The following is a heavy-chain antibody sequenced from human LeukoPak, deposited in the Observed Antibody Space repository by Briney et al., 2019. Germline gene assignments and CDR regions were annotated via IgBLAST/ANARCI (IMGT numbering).Heavy chain of an antibody. CDR1: GGSISSSSYY. V-gene: IGHV4-39*07. CDR3: ARVRGRSDFDY. J-gene: IGHJ4*02. CDR2: IYYSGST. Sequence: MPSETLSLTCTVSGGSISSSSYYWGWIRQPPGKGLEWIGCIYYSGSTYYNPSLKSRVTIPVDRSKNQFSLKLSSVTAADTAVYYCARVRGRSDFDYWGQGTLVTVSS.